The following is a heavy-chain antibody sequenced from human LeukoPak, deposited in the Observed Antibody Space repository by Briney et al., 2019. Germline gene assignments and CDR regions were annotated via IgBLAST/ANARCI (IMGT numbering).Heavy chain of an antibody. D-gene: IGHD6-19*01. CDR1: GFTVSSNY. CDR2: IYSGGST. Sequence: GGSLRLSCAASGFTVSSNYMSWVRQAPGKGPEWVSVIYSGGSTYYADSVKGRFTISRDNSKNTLYLQMNSLRAEDTAVYYCARAEGLKYNWFDPWGQGTLVTVSS. CDR3: ARAEGLKYNWFDP. J-gene: IGHJ5*02. V-gene: IGHV3-53*01.